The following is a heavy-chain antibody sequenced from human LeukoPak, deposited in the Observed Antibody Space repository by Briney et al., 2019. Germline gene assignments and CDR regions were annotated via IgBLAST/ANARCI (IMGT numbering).Heavy chain of an antibody. CDR2: IYYSGST. V-gene: IGHV4-31*03. CDR3: VRGYMGYNTKYYFDY. CDR1: GGSISSGGYY. Sequence: SQTLSLTCTVSGGSISSGGYYWSWIRQHPGKGLEWIGYIYYSGSTYYNPSLKSRVTISVDTSKNQFSLKLSSVTAADTAVYYCVRGYMGYNTKYYFDYWGQGTLVTVSS. D-gene: IGHD5-24*01. J-gene: IGHJ4*02.